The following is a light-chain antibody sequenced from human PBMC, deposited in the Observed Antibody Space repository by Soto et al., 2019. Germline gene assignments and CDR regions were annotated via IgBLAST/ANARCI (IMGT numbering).Light chain of an antibody. Sequence: QSALTQPASVSGSPGQSITISCTGTSSDVGAYNFVSWYQQHPGKAPKLMIYDVTNRPSGVSNRFSGSKSGNTASLTISGLQTEDEADYYCSSYAGSVSFYVFGTGTPLTVL. CDR3: SSYAGSVSFYV. CDR2: DVT. CDR1: SSDVGAYNF. V-gene: IGLV2-14*01. J-gene: IGLJ1*01.